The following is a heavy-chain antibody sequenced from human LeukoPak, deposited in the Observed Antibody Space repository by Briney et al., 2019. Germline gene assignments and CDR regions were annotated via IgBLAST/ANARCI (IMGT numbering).Heavy chain of an antibody. Sequence: GASVKVSCKASGGTFSSYAISWVRQAPGQGLEWMGGIIPIFGTANYAQKFQGRVTITADESTSTAYMELSSLRSEDTAVYYCARGYSYEGPIDYWGQGTLVTVSS. CDR3: ARGYSYEGPIDY. CDR1: GGTFSSYA. CDR2: IIPIFGTA. J-gene: IGHJ4*02. V-gene: IGHV1-69*13. D-gene: IGHD5-18*01.